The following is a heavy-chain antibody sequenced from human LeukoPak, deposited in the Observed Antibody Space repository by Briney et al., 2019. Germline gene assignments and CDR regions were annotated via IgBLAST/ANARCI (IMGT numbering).Heavy chain of an antibody. CDR2: VNSDGSST. J-gene: IGHJ6*03. Sequence: GGSLRLSCAASGFTFSSYWMHWVRQAPGKGLVWVSRVNSDGSSTSYADSVKGRFTISRDNAKNSLYLQMNSLRAEDTAVYYCARDGHYYYYYMDVWGKGTTVTVSS. CDR3: ARDGHYYYYYMDV. CDR1: GFTFSSYW. D-gene: IGHD3/OR15-3a*01. V-gene: IGHV3-74*01.